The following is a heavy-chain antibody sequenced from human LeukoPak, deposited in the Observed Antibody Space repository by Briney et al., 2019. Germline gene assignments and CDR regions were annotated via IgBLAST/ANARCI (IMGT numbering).Heavy chain of an antibody. CDR3: TTFSYVLDY. D-gene: IGHD3-16*01. CDR2: LKKKTDGGTT. CDR1: GFTFSNAW. Sequence: PGGSLRLSCAASGFTFSNAWMNWARQAPGKGLEWVARLKKKTDGGTTDYAAPVKGRFTISRDDSRNMLYLQMDSLKTEDTAIYYCTTFSYVLDYWGQGTLVTVSS. V-gene: IGHV3-15*01. J-gene: IGHJ4*02.